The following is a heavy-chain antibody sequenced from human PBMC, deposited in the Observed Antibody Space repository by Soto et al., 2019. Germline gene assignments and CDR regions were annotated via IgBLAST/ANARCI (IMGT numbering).Heavy chain of an antibody. CDR3: ARRRSIVVVTAIPNDAFDI. CDR1: GYSFTSYW. Sequence: GESLKISCKGSGYSFTSYWIGWVRQMPGKGLEWMGIIYPGDSDTRYSPSFQGQVTISADKSISTAYLQWSSLKASDTAMYYCARRRSIVVVTAIPNDAFDIWGQGTMVTVSS. D-gene: IGHD2-21*02. V-gene: IGHV5-51*01. J-gene: IGHJ3*02. CDR2: IYPGDSDT.